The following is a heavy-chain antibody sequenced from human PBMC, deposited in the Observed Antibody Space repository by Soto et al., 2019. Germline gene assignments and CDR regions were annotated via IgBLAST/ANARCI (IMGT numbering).Heavy chain of an antibody. CDR2: IDPSDSYT. J-gene: IGHJ6*02. Sequence: GESLKISCKGSGYSFTSYWISWVRQMPGKGLEWMGRIDPSDSYTNYSPSFQGHVTISADKSISTAYLQWSSLKASDTAMYYCARLIRGRNYYYYYGMDVWGQGTTVTVSS. CDR3: ARLIRGRNYYYYYGMDV. CDR1: GYSFTSYW. V-gene: IGHV5-10-1*01. D-gene: IGHD2-8*01.